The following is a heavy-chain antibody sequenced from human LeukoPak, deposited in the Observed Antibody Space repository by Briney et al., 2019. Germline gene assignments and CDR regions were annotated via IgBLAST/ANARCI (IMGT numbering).Heavy chain of an antibody. D-gene: IGHD4-17*01. Sequence: PSETLSLTCTVSGGPISSYYWSWIRQPPGKGLEWIGYIYYSGVTNYNPSLKSRVTFSVDTSKSQFSLKLSSVTAADTAVYYCATSGATTATTWGGNWFDPWGQGALVTVSS. V-gene: IGHV4-59*01. J-gene: IGHJ5*02. CDR1: GGPISSYY. CDR3: ATSGATTATTWGGNWFDP. CDR2: IYYSGVT.